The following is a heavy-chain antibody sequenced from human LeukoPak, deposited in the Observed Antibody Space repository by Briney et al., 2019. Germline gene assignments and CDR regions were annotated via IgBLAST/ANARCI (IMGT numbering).Heavy chain of an antibody. CDR2: MYYSGST. J-gene: IGHJ4*02. V-gene: IGHV4-39*01. D-gene: IGHD3-22*01. CDR3: ARQYYDSTGYYYFDY. CDR1: GDSITGSSYY. Sequence: SETLSLTCTVSGDSITGSSYYWGWIRQPPGKGLEWIGSMYYSGSTYSNPSLKSRVAISADTSKNQFSLKLKSVTAAGTAVYYCARQYYDSTGYYYFDYWGQGTLVTVSS.